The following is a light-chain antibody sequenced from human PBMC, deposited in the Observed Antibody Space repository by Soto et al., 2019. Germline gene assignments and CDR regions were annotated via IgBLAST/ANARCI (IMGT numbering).Light chain of an antibody. V-gene: IGKV1-39*01. Sequence: DIQMTQSPSSLSASVGDRVTITCRASQTISTYLNWYQQKPGKAPKLLIFAASSLQSGVPSRFSGGGSGTDFTLTISSLQPEDLATYYCQQSFTTPPYSFGQGTKLEIK. CDR1: QTISTY. CDR3: QQSFTTPPYS. J-gene: IGKJ2*03. CDR2: AAS.